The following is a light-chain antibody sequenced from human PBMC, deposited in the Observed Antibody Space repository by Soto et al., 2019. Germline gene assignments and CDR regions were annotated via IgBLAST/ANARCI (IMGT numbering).Light chain of an antibody. J-gene: IGLJ1*01. Sequence: QSVLTQPPSVSGAPGQRVTISCTGSSSNIGADYDVQWYQQLPETAPKLLFYDNNNRPSGVPDRFSDSKSGTSASLAITGLQAEDEADDYCQSYDSSLNAYVFGTGTKLTVL. V-gene: IGLV1-40*01. CDR1: SSNIGADYD. CDR3: QSYDSSLNAYV. CDR2: DNN.